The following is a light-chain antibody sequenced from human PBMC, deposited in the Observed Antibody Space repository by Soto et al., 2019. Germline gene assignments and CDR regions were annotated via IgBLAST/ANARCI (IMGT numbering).Light chain of an antibody. Sequence: QSALTQPRSVSGCPGQSVAISCTGKRSDVGGYNYVSWYQQHPAKAPKLLIYYVNKRPSGVPDRFSGSKSGNTASLTISVLLVDFEADSYCYSFAGDPYVFGTGTKVPV. V-gene: IGLV2-11*01. CDR1: RSDVGGYNY. CDR3: YSFAGDPYV. J-gene: IGLJ1*01. CDR2: YVN.